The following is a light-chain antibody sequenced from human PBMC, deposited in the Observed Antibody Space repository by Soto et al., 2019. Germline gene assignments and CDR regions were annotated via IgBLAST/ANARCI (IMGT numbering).Light chain of an antibody. CDR1: SPNVGTNY. CDR3: GTWDTSLSGVV. Sequence: QSVLTQPPSVSAAPGQQISISCSGSSPNVGTNYVSWYQQLPGTAPKLLIYDNSRRPSGIPDRFSGSKSGTSATLGISGLQTGDEADYYCGTWDTSLSGVVLGGGTKLTVL. J-gene: IGLJ2*01. V-gene: IGLV1-51*01. CDR2: DNS.